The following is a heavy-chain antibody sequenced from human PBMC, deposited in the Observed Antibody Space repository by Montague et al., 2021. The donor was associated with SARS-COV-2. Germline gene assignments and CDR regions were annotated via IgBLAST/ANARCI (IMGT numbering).Heavy chain of an antibody. CDR1: GFSLSTSGMC. Sequence: PALMKPTQTLTLTCTFSGFSLSTSGMCVSWIRQPPGKALEWLALXXWDDDKYYSTSLKTRLTISKDTSKNQVVLTMTNMDPVDTATYYCARIRDYDILTGSYSGFDYWGQGTLVTVSS. V-gene: IGHV2-70*01. J-gene: IGHJ4*02. CDR2: XXWDDDK. D-gene: IGHD3-9*01. CDR3: ARIRDYDILTGSYSGFDY.